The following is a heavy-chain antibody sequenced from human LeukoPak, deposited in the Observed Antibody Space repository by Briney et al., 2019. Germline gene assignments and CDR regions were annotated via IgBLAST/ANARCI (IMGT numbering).Heavy chain of an antibody. CDR2: IRSKADSYAT. D-gene: IGHD6-13*01. V-gene: IGHV3-73*01. CDR1: GFTFSDSG. Sequence: GGSLRLSCAASGFTFSDSGMHWVRQASGKGLEWVGHIRSKADSYATVYAASVKGRFTITRDDSENTLYLQMNSLRAEDTAVYYCAEEDGAAAGASPFDYWGQGTLVTVSS. J-gene: IGHJ4*02. CDR3: AEEDGAAAGASPFDY.